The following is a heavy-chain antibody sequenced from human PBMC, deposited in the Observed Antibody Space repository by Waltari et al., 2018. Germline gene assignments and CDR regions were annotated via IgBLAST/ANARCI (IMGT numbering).Heavy chain of an antibody. CDR3: ARDKRGDPYWVFDL. D-gene: IGHD2-21*01. J-gene: IGHJ2*01. Sequence: EEQLAETGGGLIRTGGSLRLSCVASGFDISTNYMTWVRQAPGKGLEWVSVIYRNGNTYYTDSVKCRFPISREHSKNPLYPQMSYLGDEDPAVYYCARDKRGDPYWVFDLWGRGTLVTVSS. V-gene: IGHV3-53*02. CDR1: GFDISTNY. CDR2: IYRNGNT.